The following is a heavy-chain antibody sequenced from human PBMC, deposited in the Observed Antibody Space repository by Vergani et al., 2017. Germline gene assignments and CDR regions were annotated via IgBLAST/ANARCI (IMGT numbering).Heavy chain of an antibody. D-gene: IGHD3-10*01. Sequence: QVQLQESGPGLVKPSQTLSLTCTVSGGSIRSGGYYWGWIRQHPGKGLEWIGYIYYSGSTYYNPSLKRRVTISVDTSKNQFSLKLSSVTAADPAVYYCARDLKGSMVRGVIHYGMDVWGQGTTVTVSS. CDR1: GGSIRSGGYY. J-gene: IGHJ6*02. CDR2: IYYSGST. CDR3: ARDLKGSMVRGVIHYGMDV. V-gene: IGHV4-31*03.